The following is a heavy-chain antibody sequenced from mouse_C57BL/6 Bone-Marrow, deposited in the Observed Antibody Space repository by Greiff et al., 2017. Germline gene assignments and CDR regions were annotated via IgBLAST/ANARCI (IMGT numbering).Heavy chain of an antibody. Sequence: EVNLVESEGGLVQPGSSMKLSCTASGFTFSDYYMAWVRQVPEKGLEWVANINYDGSSTYYLDSLKSRFIISRDNAKNILYLQMSSLKSEDTATYYCARLYYYGSSFYWYFDVWGTGTTVTVSS. D-gene: IGHD1-1*01. CDR1: GFTFSDYY. CDR2: INYDGSST. V-gene: IGHV5-16*01. CDR3: ARLYYYGSSFYWYFDV. J-gene: IGHJ1*03.